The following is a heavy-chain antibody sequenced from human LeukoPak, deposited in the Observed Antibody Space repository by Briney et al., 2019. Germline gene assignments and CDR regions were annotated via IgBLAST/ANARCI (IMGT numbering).Heavy chain of an antibody. J-gene: IGHJ3*02. D-gene: IGHD4-11*01. V-gene: IGHV3-21*01. CDR3: AREYSNYGDAFDI. CDR1: GFTFSSYS. CDR2: ISSSSSYI. Sequence: GGSLRLSCAASGFTFSSYSMNWVRQAPGKGLEWVSSISSSSSYIYYADSVKGRFTISRDNAKNSLYLQMDSLRAEDTAVYYCAREYSNYGDAFDIWGQGIMVTVSS.